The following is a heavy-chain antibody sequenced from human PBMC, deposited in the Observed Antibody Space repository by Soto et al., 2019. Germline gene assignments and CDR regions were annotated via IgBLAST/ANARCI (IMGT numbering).Heavy chain of an antibody. CDR3: AKDRQLEGFYSYCMDV. V-gene: IGHV3-30*18. D-gene: IGHD1-1*01. J-gene: IGHJ6*02. CDR2: ISYDGANK. Sequence: QVQLVESGGGVVQPGRSLRLSCAASGFTFRSCGMHWVRQAPGKGLEWVAVISYDGANKNYGDSVKGRFTISRDIFKNMLYLQMSSLSADDTAVYYCAKDRQLEGFYSYCMDVWGQGTTVTVSS. CDR1: GFTFRSCG.